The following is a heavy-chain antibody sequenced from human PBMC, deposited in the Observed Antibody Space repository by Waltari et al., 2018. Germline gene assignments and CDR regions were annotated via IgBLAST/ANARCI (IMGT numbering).Heavy chain of an antibody. CDR1: GGSISSSSYY. D-gene: IGHD6-25*01. CDR3: ARDRRLLSPSHAFDI. Sequence: QLQLQESGPGLVKPSETLSLTCTVSGGSISSSSYYWGWIRQPPGKGLEWIGSIYYSGSTYYNPALKSRVTISVDTSKNQFSLKLSSVTAADTAVYYCARDRRLLSPSHAFDIWGQGTMVTVSS. V-gene: IGHV4-39*07. CDR2: IYYSGST. J-gene: IGHJ3*02.